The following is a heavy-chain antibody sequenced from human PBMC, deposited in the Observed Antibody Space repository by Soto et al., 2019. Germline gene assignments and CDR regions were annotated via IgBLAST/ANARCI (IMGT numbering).Heavy chain of an antibody. J-gene: IGHJ4*02. V-gene: IGHV4-39*01. D-gene: IGHD6-19*01. CDR3: ARLLGSSGWSNAHPYNFDY. CDR2: IYYSGST. Sequence: SETLSLTCTVSGGSISSSSYYWGWIRQPPGKGLEWIGSIYYSGSTYYNPSLKSRVTISVDTSKNQFSLKLSSVTAADTAVYYCARLLGSSGWSNAHPYNFDYWGKGTLVTVSS. CDR1: GGSISSSSYY.